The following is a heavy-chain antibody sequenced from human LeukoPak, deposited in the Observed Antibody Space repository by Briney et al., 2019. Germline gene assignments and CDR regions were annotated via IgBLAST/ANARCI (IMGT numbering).Heavy chain of an antibody. D-gene: IGHD6-19*01. CDR1: GYTFTSYA. V-gene: IGHV1-69*13. CDR3: ARAKTRTVAGNFDY. Sequence: SVKVSCKASGYTFTSYAMHWVRQAPGQGLEWMGGIIPIFGTANYAQKFQGRVTITADESTSTAYMELSSLRSEDTAVYYCARAKTRTVAGNFDYWGQGTLVTVSS. J-gene: IGHJ4*02. CDR2: IIPIFGTA.